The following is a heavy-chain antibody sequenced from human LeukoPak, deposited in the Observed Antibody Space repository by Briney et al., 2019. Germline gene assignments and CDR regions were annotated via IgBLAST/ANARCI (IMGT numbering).Heavy chain of an antibody. D-gene: IGHD2-15*01. CDR3: ARIMQTPWGMDV. V-gene: IGHV4-59*01. CDR1: GGSIRPYY. J-gene: IGHJ6*02. CDR2: IYYSGST. Sequence: SETLSLTCTVSGGSIRPYYWSWIRQPPGKGLEWIGYIYYSGSTDYNPSLKSRVTISVDTSKNQFSLKLSSVTAADTAVYYCARIMQTPWGMDVWGQGTTVAVSS.